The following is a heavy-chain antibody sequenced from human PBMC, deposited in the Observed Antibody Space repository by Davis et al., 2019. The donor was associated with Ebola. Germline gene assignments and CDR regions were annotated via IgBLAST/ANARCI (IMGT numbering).Heavy chain of an antibody. CDR3: VRVGLQGSGRKAFDI. V-gene: IGHV3-74*01. Sequence: GESLKISCAASGFTFSSYWMHWVRQAPGKGLVWVSRINSDGSSTSYADSVKGRFTISRDNAKNMLYLQMSSLRAEDTAVYYCVRVGLQGSGRKAFDIWGQGTMVTVSS. D-gene: IGHD3-10*01. J-gene: IGHJ3*02. CDR1: GFTFSSYW. CDR2: INSDGSST.